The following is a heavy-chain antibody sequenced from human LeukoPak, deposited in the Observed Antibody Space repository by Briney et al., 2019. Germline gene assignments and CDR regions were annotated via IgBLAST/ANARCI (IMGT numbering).Heavy chain of an antibody. CDR3: ARGRVYYYYMDV. CDR1: GFTVSSNY. CDR2: INHSGST. V-gene: IGHV4-34*01. J-gene: IGHJ6*03. Sequence: PGGSLRLSCAVSGFTVSSNYMSWVRQPPGKGLEWIGEINHSGSTNYNPSLKSRVTISVDTSKNQFSLKLSSVTAADTAVYYCARGRVYYYYMDVWGKGTTVTVSS.